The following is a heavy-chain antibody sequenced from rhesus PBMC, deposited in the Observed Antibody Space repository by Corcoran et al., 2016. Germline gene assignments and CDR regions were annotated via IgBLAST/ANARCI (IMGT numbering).Heavy chain of an antibody. V-gene: IGHV3-100*02. J-gene: IGHJ4*01. CDR2: MGESGGAT. CDR3: TANTVTTSFYFGS. CDR1: GFTFSCYV. D-gene: IGHD4-23*01. Sequence: DVQLVESGVGLVQTGGFLRLSCVSSGFTFSCYVMHWVRQAPGKGLEWVSLMGESGGATYYADSVKGRFTISRDNAKDSLFLQMNSLRAEDTAVYYCTANTVTTSFYFGSWGQGVLVTVSA.